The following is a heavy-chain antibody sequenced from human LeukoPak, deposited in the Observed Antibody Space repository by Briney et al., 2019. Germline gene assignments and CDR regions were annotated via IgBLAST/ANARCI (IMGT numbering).Heavy chain of an antibody. CDR2: INPSGRST. V-gene: IGHV1-46*01. D-gene: IGHD2-15*01. CDR3: AREQGQVPGPLVVAGTYYFDY. CDR1: GYTFTSNH. Sequence: GASVKVSCKASGYTFTSNHIHWVRQAPGQGLEWMGIINPSGRSTNYAHKFQGRVTMTSDTYTSTVYMELSGLRSEDTAMYYCAREQGQVPGPLVVAGTYYFDYWGQGTLVTVSS. J-gene: IGHJ4*02.